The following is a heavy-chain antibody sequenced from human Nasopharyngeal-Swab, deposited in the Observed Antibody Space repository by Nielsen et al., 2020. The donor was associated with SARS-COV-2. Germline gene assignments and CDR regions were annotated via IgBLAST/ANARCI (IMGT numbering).Heavy chain of an antibody. D-gene: IGHD6-13*01. CDR2: ISYDGSNK. V-gene: IGHV3-30-3*01. CDR3: ASRVRLEYSSSWYSGPEYYFDY. Sequence: WIRQPPGKGLEWVAVISYDGSNKYYADSVKGRFTISRDNAKNSLYLQMNSLRAEDTAVYYCASRVRLEYSSSWYSGPEYYFDYWGQGTLVTVSS. J-gene: IGHJ4*02.